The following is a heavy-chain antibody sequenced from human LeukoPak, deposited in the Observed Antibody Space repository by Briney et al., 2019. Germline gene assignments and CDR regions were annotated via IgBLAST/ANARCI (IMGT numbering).Heavy chain of an antibody. CDR2: IKEDGSEK. CDR3: AREGLKSRSYSY. J-gene: IGHJ4*02. D-gene: IGHD6-13*01. CDR1: GLTFSSYW. Sequence: GGSLRLSCAASGLTFSSYWMSWVRQAPGKGLEWVANIKEDGSEKYYVDSVKGRFTISRDNAKNSLYLQVNSLRAEDTAVYYCAREGLKSRSYSYWGQGTLVTVSS. V-gene: IGHV3-7*03.